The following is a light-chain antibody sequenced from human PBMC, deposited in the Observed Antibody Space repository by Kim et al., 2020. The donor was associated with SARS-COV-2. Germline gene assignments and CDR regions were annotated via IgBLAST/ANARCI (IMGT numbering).Light chain of an antibody. V-gene: IGKV3D-20*02. Sequence: TPGERATLSCRASQSVSRNFLAWYQQKPAQAPRLLISDSSNRATGIPDRFSGSGSGTDFTLSISRLEPEDVAVYYCQQYGTFPLTFGGGTKVDIK. CDR1: QSVSRNF. J-gene: IGKJ4*01. CDR3: QQYGTFPLT. CDR2: DSS.